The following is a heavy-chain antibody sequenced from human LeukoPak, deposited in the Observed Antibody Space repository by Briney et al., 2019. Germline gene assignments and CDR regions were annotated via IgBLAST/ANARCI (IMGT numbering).Heavy chain of an antibody. V-gene: IGHV4-34*01. CDR1: GGSFSGYY. CDR3: AQNVYDSSGYDYYYMDV. J-gene: IGHJ6*03. Sequence: SETLSLTCAVYGGSFSGYYWSWIRQPPGKGLEWIGEINHSGSTNYNPSLKSRVTISVDTSKNQFSLTLSSVTGADTAVYYCAQNVYDSSGYDYYYMDVWGKGTTVTVSS. D-gene: IGHD3-22*01. CDR2: INHSGST.